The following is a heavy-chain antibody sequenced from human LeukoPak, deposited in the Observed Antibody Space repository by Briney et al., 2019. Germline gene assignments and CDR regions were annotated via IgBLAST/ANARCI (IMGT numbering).Heavy chain of an antibody. D-gene: IGHD3-22*01. Sequence: GASVKVSCKASGYTFTAYYMQWVRQAPGQGLEWMGRIIPLIGVTDSAQKFRDRVTITADKSTSTAYMELSSLRSEDTAVYYCATYNVDNYDTSDGMDVWGQGTSVTVSS. CDR3: ATYNVDNYDTSDGMDV. J-gene: IGHJ6*02. CDR2: IIPLIGVT. V-gene: IGHV1-69*02. CDR1: GYTFTAYY.